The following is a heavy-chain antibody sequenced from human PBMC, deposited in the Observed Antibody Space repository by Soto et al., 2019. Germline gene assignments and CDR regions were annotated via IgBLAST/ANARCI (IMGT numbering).Heavy chain of an antibody. J-gene: IGHJ3*02. CDR2: IKSRTEGGTT. Sequence: GRARRLSCAASGFTLSNAWMNWVRQAPGKGLEWVGRIKSRTEGGTTDYAAPVKGRCTISRDDSKNTLYLQMNSLKTEDTAVYYCTYLMITFGGVIVLPTTPDLFDIWGQGSMDPVSS. CDR3: TYLMITFGGVIVLPTTPDLFDI. D-gene: IGHD3-16*02. CDR1: GFTLSNAW. V-gene: IGHV3-15*07.